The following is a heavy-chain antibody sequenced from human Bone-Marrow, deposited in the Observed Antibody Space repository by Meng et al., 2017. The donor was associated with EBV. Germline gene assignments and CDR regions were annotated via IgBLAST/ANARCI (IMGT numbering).Heavy chain of an antibody. D-gene: IGHD6-19*01. CDR2: IYYNGST. Sequence: QVQLQGSGQGLVKSSQTLSLTCAVSGASISSGGYYWSWIRQPPGKGLEWIGYIYYNGSTFYNPSLKSRLTISVDTSKNQFSLKLSSVTAADTAFYYCARGGAVAGTFDYWGQGTLVTVSS. V-gene: IGHV4-30-4*01. CDR1: GASISSGGYY. CDR3: ARGGAVAGTFDY. J-gene: IGHJ4*02.